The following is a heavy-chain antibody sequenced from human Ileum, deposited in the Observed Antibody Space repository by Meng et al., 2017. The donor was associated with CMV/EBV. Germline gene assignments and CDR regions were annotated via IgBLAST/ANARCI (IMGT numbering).Heavy chain of an antibody. J-gene: IGHJ4*02. CDR3: ARQRGYCSGGSCYHFDY. V-gene: IGHV4-30-4*08. CDR1: GGSTSSGDYY. CDR2: IYYSGST. D-gene: IGHD2-15*01. Sequence: QGRLQESGPGLVKPSQTPSLTVTVSGGSTSSGDYYWSWIRQPPGKGLEWIGYIYYSGSTYYNPSLKSRVTISVDTSKNQFSLKLSSVTAADTAVYYCARQRGYCSGGSCYHFDYWGQGTLVTVSS.